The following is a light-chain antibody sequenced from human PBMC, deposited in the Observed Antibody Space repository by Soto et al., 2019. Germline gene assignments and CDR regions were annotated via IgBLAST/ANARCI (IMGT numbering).Light chain of an antibody. CDR1: QSIHGSY. Sequence: EIVLTQSPGTLSLSPGERATLSCRASQSIHGSYLAWYQQRPGQAPRLLIYGASSRATGIPDRFSGSGSGADFTLTISRLEPEDFAVYYCQQYGSSSWTFGQGTKVEIK. J-gene: IGKJ1*01. V-gene: IGKV3-20*01. CDR3: QQYGSSSWT. CDR2: GAS.